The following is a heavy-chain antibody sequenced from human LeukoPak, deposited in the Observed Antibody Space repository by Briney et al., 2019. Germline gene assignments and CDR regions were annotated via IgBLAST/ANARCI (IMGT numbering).Heavy chain of an antibody. CDR3: AKNGDRGAYCSGGSCYPYYYYYMDV. CDR2: ISGTGGTT. J-gene: IGHJ6*03. D-gene: IGHD2-15*01. CDR1: GFTFRSYC. Sequence: GGSLRLSCAASGFTFRSYCMSWVRQAPGKGLEWVSAISGTGGTTYYADSVKGRFTISRDNSKNTLYLQMNSLRAEDTAVYYCAKNGDRGAYCSGGSCYPYYYYYMDVWGKGTTVTISS. V-gene: IGHV3-23*01.